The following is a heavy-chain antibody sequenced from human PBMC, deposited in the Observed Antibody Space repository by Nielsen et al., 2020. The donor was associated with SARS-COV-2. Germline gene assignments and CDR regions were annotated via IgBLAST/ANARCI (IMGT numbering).Heavy chain of an antibody. D-gene: IGHD3-22*01. J-gene: IGHJ5*02. V-gene: IGHV1-18*01. CDR2: ISAYNGNT. Sequence: ASVKVSCKASGYTFTSYGISWVRQAPGQGLEWMGWISAYNGNTNYAQKLQGRVTMTTDTSTSTAYMELRSLRSDDTAVYYCARADDSSGYYLRNWFDPWGQGTLVTVSS. CDR1: GYTFTSYG. CDR3: ARADDSSGYYLRNWFDP.